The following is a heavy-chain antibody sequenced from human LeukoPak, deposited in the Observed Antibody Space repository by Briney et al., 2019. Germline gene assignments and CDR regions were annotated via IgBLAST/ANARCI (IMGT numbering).Heavy chain of an antibody. Sequence: SETLSLTCTVSGGSISSYYWSWIRQPPEKGLEWIGYIYYSGSTNYNPSLKSRVTISVDTSKNQFSLKLSSVTAADTAVYYCARDPGGGGDDSYYFDYWGQGTLVTVSS. CDR3: ARDPGGGGDDSYYFDY. CDR1: GGSISSYY. J-gene: IGHJ4*02. CDR2: IYYSGST. V-gene: IGHV4-59*01. D-gene: IGHD3-16*01.